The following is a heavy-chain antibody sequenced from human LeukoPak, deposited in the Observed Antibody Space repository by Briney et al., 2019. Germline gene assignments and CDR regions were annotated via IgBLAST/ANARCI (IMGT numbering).Heavy chain of an antibody. CDR3: ARWGWHYDSSGFDY. V-gene: IGHV3-30-3*01. CDR1: GFTFSSYA. CDR2: ISYDGSNK. D-gene: IGHD3-22*01. J-gene: IGHJ4*02. Sequence: GGSLRLSCAASGFTFSSYAMHWVRQAPGKGLEWVAVISYDGSNKYYADSVKGRFTISRDNSKNTLYLQMNSLRAEDTAVYYCARWGWHYDSSGFDYWGQGTLVTVSP.